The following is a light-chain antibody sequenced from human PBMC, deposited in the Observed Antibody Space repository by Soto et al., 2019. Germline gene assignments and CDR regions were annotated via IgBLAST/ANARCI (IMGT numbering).Light chain of an antibody. CDR3: HQYSSSRRT. V-gene: IGKV3-20*01. J-gene: IGKJ1*01. CDR2: GAS. CDR1: QSVSNNY. Sequence: EIVFTQSPGTLSLSPGERATLSCRASQSVSNNYLAWYQQKPGQAPRLLIYGASNRATGIPDRFSGSGSGTDFTLTISRLEPEDFAVYYCHQYSSSRRTFGQGTKVDIK.